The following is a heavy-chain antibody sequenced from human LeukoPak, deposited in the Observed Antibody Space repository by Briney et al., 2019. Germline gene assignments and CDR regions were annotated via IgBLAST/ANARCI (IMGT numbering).Heavy chain of an antibody. Sequence: GGSLRLSCAASGFTISSYSMNWVRQAPGKGLEWVSSISSSSSYIYYADSVKGRFTISRDNAKNSLYLQMNSLRAEDTALYYCARYCSSTSCYLDWYFDYWGQGTLVTVSS. D-gene: IGHD2-2*01. CDR1: GFTISSYS. CDR3: ARYCSSTSCYLDWYFDY. J-gene: IGHJ4*02. CDR2: ISSSSSYI. V-gene: IGHV3-21*04.